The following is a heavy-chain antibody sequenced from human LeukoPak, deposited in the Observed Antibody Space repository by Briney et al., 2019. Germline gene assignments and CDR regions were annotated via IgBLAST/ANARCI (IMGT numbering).Heavy chain of an antibody. CDR1: GFTFSSYA. J-gene: IGHJ4*02. V-gene: IGHV3-23*01. D-gene: IGHD3-22*01. CDR3: AKSTMIVVVTAFDY. CDR2: ISGSGGST. Sequence: AGGSLRLSCAASGFTFSSYAMSWVRQAPGKGLEWVSAISGSGGSTYYADSVKGRFTISRDNSKNTLYLQMNSLRDEDTAVYYCAKSTMIVVVTAFDYWGQGTLVTVSS.